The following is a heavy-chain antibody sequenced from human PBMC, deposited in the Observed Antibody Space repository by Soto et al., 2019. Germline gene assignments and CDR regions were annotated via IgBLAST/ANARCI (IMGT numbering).Heavy chain of an antibody. CDR2: IYYTGIT. CDR1: GGSIIDNC. CDR3: ARALDYDFWGGRNWFDP. Sequence: LSLPCSVAGGSIIDNCCRWIRQSPGKGLEWVGYIYYTGITNYNPSLKRRVTISLDRSKNQFSLKLDSVTAADTAVYYCARALDYDFWGGRNWFDPWGQGTLVTVSS. V-gene: IGHV4-59*01. J-gene: IGHJ5*02. D-gene: IGHD3-3*01.